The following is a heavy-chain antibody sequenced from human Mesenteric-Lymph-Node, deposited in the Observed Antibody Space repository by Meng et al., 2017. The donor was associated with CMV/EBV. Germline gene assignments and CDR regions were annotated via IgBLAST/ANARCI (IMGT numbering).Heavy chain of an antibody. D-gene: IGHD3-3*01. V-gene: IGHV3-23*01. Sequence: GESLKISCAASGFTFSSYAMSRVRQAPGKGLEWVSAISGSGGGTFYADSVKGRFTISRDNSKNTLYLQMNSLRAEDTAVYYCAASLEWLLYWFDPWGQGTLVTVSS. CDR3: AASLEWLLYWFDP. J-gene: IGHJ5*02. CDR2: ISGSGGGT. CDR1: GFTFSSYA.